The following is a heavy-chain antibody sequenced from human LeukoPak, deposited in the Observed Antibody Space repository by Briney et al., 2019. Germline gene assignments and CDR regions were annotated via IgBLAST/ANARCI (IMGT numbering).Heavy chain of an antibody. D-gene: IGHD6-25*01. Sequence: SETLSLTCTVSGGSISSYYWSWIRQPPGEGLEWIGYIYYSGSTNYDPSLKSRVTISVDTSKNQFSLKLSSVTAADTAVYYCARRSGSSGSLDYWGQGTLVTVSS. J-gene: IGHJ4*02. CDR2: IYYSGST. V-gene: IGHV4-59*08. CDR3: ARRSGSSGSLDY. CDR1: GGSISSYY.